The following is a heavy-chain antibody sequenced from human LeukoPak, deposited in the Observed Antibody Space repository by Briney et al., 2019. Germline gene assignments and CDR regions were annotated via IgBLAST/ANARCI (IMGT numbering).Heavy chain of an antibody. CDR3: AREEGDGYSFDY. CDR1: GFTFSSYD. V-gene: IGHV3-13*01. D-gene: IGHD5-18*01. J-gene: IGHJ4*02. Sequence: GGSLRLSCAASGFTFSSYDMHWVRQATGKGLEWVSAIGTAGDTYYPGSVKGRFTISRENAKNSLYLQMNSLRAGDTAVYYCAREEGDGYSFDYWGQGTLVTVSS. CDR2: IGTAGDT.